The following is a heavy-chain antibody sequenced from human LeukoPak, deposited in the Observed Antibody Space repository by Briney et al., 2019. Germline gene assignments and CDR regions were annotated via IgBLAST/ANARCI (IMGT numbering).Heavy chain of an antibody. CDR3: ARGSVVVVVAANYYYYYMDV. V-gene: IGHV4-34*01. Sequence: SETLSLTCAVYGRSFSGYYWSWIRQPPGKGLEWIGEINHSGSTNYNPSLKSRVTISVDTSKNQFSLKLSSVTAADTAVYYCARGSVVVVVAANYYYYYMDVWGKGTTVTVSS. CDR1: GRSFSGYY. D-gene: IGHD2-15*01. J-gene: IGHJ6*03. CDR2: INHSGST.